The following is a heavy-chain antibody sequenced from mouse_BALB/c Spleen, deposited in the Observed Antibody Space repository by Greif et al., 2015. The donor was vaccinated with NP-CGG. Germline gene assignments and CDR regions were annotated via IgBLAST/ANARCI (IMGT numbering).Heavy chain of an antibody. CDR3: ARAYYGNYGFAY. CDR2: IDPSDSYT. CDR1: GYTFTSYW. Sequence: QVQLQQSGAELVKPGASVKLSCKASGYTFTSYWMHWVKQRPGQGLEWIGEIDPSDSYTNYNQKFKGKATLTVDKSSSTAYMQLSSLTSEDSAVYYCARAYYGNYGFAYWGQGTLVTVSA. V-gene: IGHV1-69*02. D-gene: IGHD2-10*01. J-gene: IGHJ3*01.